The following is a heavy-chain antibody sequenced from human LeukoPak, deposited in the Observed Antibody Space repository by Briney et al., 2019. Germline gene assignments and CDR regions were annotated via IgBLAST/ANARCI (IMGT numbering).Heavy chain of an antibody. CDR3: ASGYDSSGYYVY. CDR1: GGSISSYY. D-gene: IGHD3-22*01. Sequence: PSETLSLTCTVSGGSISSYYWSWIRQPPGKGLEWIGYIYYSGSTNYNPSLKSRVTISVDTSKNQFSLKLSSVTAADTAVYCCASGYDSSGYYVYWGQGTLVTVSS. CDR2: IYYSGST. J-gene: IGHJ4*02. V-gene: IGHV4-59*01.